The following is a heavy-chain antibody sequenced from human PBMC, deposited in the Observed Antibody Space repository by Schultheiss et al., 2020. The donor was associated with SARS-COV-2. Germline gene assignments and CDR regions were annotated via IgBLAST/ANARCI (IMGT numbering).Heavy chain of an antibody. CDR3: ARHRSSGWHVGY. CDR1: GGSISSYY. D-gene: IGHD6-19*01. V-gene: IGHV4-59*08. J-gene: IGHJ4*02. CDR2: IYSSGGT. Sequence: SETLSLTCTVSGGSISSYYWSWIRQPPGKGLEWIGYIYSSGGTSYNPALKGRVSISVDTSKNQFSLKLSSVTAADTAVYYCARHRSSGWHVGYWGQGTLVTVSS.